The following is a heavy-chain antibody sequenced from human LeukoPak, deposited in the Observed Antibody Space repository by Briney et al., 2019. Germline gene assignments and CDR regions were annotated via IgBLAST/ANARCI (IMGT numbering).Heavy chain of an antibody. V-gene: IGHV3-15*01. CDR2: IKSKTDGGTT. J-gene: IGHJ4*02. Sequence: PGGSLRLSCAASGFTFSNAWMSWVRQAPGKGLEWVGRIKSKTDGGTTDYAAPVKGRFTISRDDSKNTLYLQMNSLKTEDTAVYYCTTDIVVVPAAILKGRPFDYWGQGTLVTVSS. CDR1: GFTFSNAW. CDR3: TTDIVVVPAAILKGRPFDY. D-gene: IGHD2-2*01.